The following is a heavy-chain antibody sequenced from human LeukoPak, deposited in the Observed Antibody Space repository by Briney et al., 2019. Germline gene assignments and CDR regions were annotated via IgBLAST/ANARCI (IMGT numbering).Heavy chain of an antibody. Sequence: ASVKVSCKASGYTFTDYFIHWVRQAPGQGLEWMGWINPNIGDASYAQKFQDRVTMTRDKSINTAYMELSRLTSDDTAVYYCARMALDGGDSIGFDSWGQGTLVTVSS. CDR3: ARMALDGGDSIGFDS. D-gene: IGHD2-21*02. V-gene: IGHV1-2*02. J-gene: IGHJ5*01. CDR1: GYTFTDYF. CDR2: INPNIGDA.